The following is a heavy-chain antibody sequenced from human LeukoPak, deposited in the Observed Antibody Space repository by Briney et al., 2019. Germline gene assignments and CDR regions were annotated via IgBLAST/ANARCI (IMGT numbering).Heavy chain of an antibody. CDR2: IYYSGST. V-gene: IGHV4-59*01. Sequence: SETLSLTCTVSGGSISSYYWSWIRQPPGKGLERIGYIYYSGSTNYNPSLKSRVTISVDTSKNQFSLKLSSVTAADTAVYYCAREKELGGMDVWGKGTTVTVSS. J-gene: IGHJ6*04. CDR1: GGSISSYY. D-gene: IGHD1-7*01. CDR3: AREKELGGMDV.